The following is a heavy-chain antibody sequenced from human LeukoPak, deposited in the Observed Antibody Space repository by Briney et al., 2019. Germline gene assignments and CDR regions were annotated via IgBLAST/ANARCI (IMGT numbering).Heavy chain of an antibody. CDR1: GGSFSGYY. CDR3: ARRNYDFWSGYSPLIDY. Sequence: SETLSPPCAVYGGSFSGYYWSCIRQPPGKGLEWIGEINHSGSTNYNPSLKSRVTISVDTSKNQFSLKLSSVTAADTAVYYCARRNYDFWSGYSPLIDYWGQGTLVTVSS. D-gene: IGHD3-3*01. CDR2: INHSGST. J-gene: IGHJ4*02. V-gene: IGHV4-34*01.